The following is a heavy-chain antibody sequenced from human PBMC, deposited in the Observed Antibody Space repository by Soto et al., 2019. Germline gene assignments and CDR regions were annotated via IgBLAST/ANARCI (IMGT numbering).Heavy chain of an antibody. D-gene: IGHD1-1*01. V-gene: IGHV6-1*01. CDR1: GDSVSSNSAA. CDR2: TYYRSKCYI. Sequence: QVQLQQSGPGLVKPSQTLSLTCDISGDSVSSNSAAWNWIRQTPSRGLEWLGRTYYRSKCYINYAVSVKSRIPVNPDTSKTQFSLQLNSVTPEDTAVYYCARGSWDDVTGNYYMDVWGKGTTVTVSS. CDR3: ARGSWDDVTGNYYMDV. J-gene: IGHJ6*03.